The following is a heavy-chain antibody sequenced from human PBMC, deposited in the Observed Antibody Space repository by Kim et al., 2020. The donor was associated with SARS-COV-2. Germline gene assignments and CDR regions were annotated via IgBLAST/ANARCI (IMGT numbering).Heavy chain of an antibody. Sequence: SETLSLTCAVYGGSFSGYYWSWIRQPPGKGLEWIGEINHSGSTNYNPSLKSRVTISVDTSKNQFSLKLSSVTAADTAVYYCARGRVAARPVDAFEIWGQG. J-gene: IGHJ3*02. CDR2: INHSGST. V-gene: IGHV4-34*01. CDR3: ARGRVAARPVDAFEI. D-gene: IGHD6-6*01. CDR1: GGSFSGYY.